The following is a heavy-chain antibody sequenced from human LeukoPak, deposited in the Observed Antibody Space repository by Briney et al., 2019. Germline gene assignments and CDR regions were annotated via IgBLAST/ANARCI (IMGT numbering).Heavy chain of an antibody. CDR3: AREADNLNPGDY. D-gene: IGHD1-1*01. Sequence: GASVKLFCKASGYTFTGYYMHWGRQAPGPGLGLMGWINPNSGRTNYAQKFQGRVTMTRDTSISTAYMELSRLRSDDTAVYYCAREADNLNPGDYWGQGTLVTVSS. CDR1: GYTFTGYY. J-gene: IGHJ4*02. CDR2: INPNSGRT. V-gene: IGHV1-2*02.